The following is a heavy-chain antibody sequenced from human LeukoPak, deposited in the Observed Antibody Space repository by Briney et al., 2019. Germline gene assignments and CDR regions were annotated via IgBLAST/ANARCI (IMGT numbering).Heavy chain of an antibody. D-gene: IGHD6-13*01. CDR3: ARALSSSYEA. Sequence: PSETLSLTCAVSGGSISSGGYSWSWIRQPPGKGLEWIGYIYYSGSTYYNPSLKSRVTISVDTSKNQFSLKLSSVTAADTAVYYCARALSSSYEAWGQGTLVTVSS. J-gene: IGHJ5*02. V-gene: IGHV4-30-4*07. CDR1: GGSISSGGYS. CDR2: IYYSGST.